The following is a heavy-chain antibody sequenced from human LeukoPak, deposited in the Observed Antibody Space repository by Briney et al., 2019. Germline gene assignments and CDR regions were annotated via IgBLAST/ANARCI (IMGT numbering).Heavy chain of an antibody. CDR3: ARHDGWELPAFVFDY. CDR1: GVSISSSSYY. V-gene: IGHV4-61*05. D-gene: IGHD1-26*01. Sequence: PSETLSLTRTVSGVSISSSSYYWSWIRQPPGKGLEWIRYIYYRGSTNYNPSLKSRVTRSVDTSKNQFSLKLSSVTAAHTAVYYCARHDGWELPAFVFDYWGQGTLVTVSS. CDR2: IYYRGST. J-gene: IGHJ4*02.